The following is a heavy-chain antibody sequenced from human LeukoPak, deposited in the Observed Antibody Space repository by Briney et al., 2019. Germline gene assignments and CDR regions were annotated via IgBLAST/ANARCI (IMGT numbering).Heavy chain of an antibody. D-gene: IGHD6-19*01. Sequence: SQTLSVTCAISGDSVSSNNGAWNWIRQSPSRGLEWLGRTYYRSKWYNEYAVSMEGRITNNPDTSKNQFSLQLNSVTPEDTAVYYCARDLGNTGWYTFDYWGQGTLVTVSS. CDR1: GDSVSSNNGA. CDR2: TYYRSKWYN. V-gene: IGHV6-1*01. CDR3: ARDLGNTGWYTFDY. J-gene: IGHJ4*02.